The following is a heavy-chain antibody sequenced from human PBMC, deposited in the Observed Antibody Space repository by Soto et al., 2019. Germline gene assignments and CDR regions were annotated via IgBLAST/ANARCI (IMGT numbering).Heavy chain of an antibody. CDR2: ISGSGGST. D-gene: IGHD3-3*01. CDR1: GFTFSSYA. CDR3: AKDIRYDFWSGSTTFHYGMDV. Sequence: GGSLRLSCAASGFTFSSYAMSWVRQAPGKGLEWVSAISGSGGSTYYADSVKGRFTISRDNSKNTLYLQMNSLRAEDTAVYYCAKDIRYDFWSGSTTFHYGMDVWGQGTTVTVSS. V-gene: IGHV3-23*01. J-gene: IGHJ6*02.